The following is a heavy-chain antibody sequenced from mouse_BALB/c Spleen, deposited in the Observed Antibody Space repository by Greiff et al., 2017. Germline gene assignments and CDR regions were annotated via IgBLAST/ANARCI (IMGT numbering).Heavy chain of an antibody. CDR1: GFNIKDTY. CDR2: IDPANGNT. J-gene: IGHJ3*01. CDR3: ARSSYYGNSAWFAY. Sequence: EVKLQQSGAELVKPGASVKLSCTASGFNIKDTYMHWVKQRPEQGLEWIGRIDPANGNTKYDPKFQGKATITADTSSNTAYLQLSSLTSEDTAVYYCARSSYYGNSAWFAYWGQGTLVTVSA. D-gene: IGHD2-10*01. V-gene: IGHV14-3*02.